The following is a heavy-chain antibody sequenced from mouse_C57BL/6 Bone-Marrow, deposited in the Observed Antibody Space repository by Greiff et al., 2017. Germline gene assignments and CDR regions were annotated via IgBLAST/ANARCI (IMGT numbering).Heavy chain of an antibody. Sequence: VKLMESGAELMQPGASVTLSCTATGYTFTGYWIEWVNQTPGHGLEWIGEILPGSGSTNYNEKFTGKATFTADTSSNTAYMQPSSLTTEDSAIYYCARVTTAFDVWGTGTTVTVSS. V-gene: IGHV1-9*01. CDR2: ILPGSGST. J-gene: IGHJ1*03. CDR3: ARVTTAFDV. D-gene: IGHD1-2*01. CDR1: GYTFTGYW.